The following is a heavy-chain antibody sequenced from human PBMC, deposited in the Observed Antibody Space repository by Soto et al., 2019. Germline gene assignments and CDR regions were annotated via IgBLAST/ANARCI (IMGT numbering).Heavy chain of an antibody. CDR2: IRSKANSSAT. CDR1: GFTFSGSA. D-gene: IGHD1-26*01. V-gene: IGHV3-73*01. CDR3: TRFREWELAYYGMDV. J-gene: IGHJ6*02. Sequence: GGSLRLSCAASGFTFSGSAMHWVRQASGKGLEWVGRIRSKANSSATEYAASVKGRFTISRDDSKNTAYLQMNSLKTEDTAVYYCTRFREWELAYYGMDVWGQGTTVTVSS.